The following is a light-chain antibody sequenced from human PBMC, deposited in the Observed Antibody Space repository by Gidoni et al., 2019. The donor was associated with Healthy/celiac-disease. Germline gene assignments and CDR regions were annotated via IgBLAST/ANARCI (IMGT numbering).Light chain of an antibody. CDR2: DVS. V-gene: IGLV2-14*01. CDR1: SSDVGGYNY. Sequence: QSALTQPASVSGSPGQSITISCTVTSSDVGGYNYVSWYQQHPGKAPKLMIYDVSNRPSGVSNRFSGSKSGNTASLTISGLQAEDEADYYCSSYTSSSNVFGTGTKVTVL. J-gene: IGLJ1*01. CDR3: SSYTSSSNV.